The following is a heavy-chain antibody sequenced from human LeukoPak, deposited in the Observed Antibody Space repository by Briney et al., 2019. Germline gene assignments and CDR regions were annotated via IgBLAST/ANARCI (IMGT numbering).Heavy chain of an antibody. J-gene: IGHJ6*04. Sequence: SETLSLTCTVSGGSISRYYWSWIRQPPGKGLEWIGYIYYSGSTNYNPSLKSRVTISVDTSKNQFSLKLSSVTAADTAVYYCARSTDYYDSSSVDVWGKGTTVTVSS. CDR3: ARSTDYYDSSSVDV. CDR2: IYYSGST. D-gene: IGHD3-22*01. V-gene: IGHV4-59*01. CDR1: GGSISRYY.